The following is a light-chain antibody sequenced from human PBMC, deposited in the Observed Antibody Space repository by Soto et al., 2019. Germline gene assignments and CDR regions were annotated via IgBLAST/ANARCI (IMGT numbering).Light chain of an antibody. CDR3: QQRSNWPLT. CDR2: GAS. J-gene: IGKJ4*01. CDR1: QGISSY. V-gene: IGKV1-8*01. Sequence: AIRMTQSPSSFSASTGDRVTITCRASQGISSYLAWYQQKPGKAPQLLIYGASTLQSGVPARFSGSGSGTDFTLTISCLQSEDFATYYCQQRSNWPLTFGGGTKVEI.